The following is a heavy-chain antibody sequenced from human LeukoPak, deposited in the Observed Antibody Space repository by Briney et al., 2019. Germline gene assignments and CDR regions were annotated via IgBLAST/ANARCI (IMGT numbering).Heavy chain of an antibody. Sequence: GGSLRLSCAASGFTFSSYSMNWVRQAPGKGLEWVSCISSSSGTIYYADSVKGRFTISRDNAKNSLYLQMNSLRAEDTAVYYCARDRSSSWSNFDYWGQGTLVTVSS. CDR1: GFTFSSYS. D-gene: IGHD6-13*01. V-gene: IGHV3-48*01. CDR3: ARDRSSSWSNFDY. J-gene: IGHJ4*02. CDR2: ISSSSGTI.